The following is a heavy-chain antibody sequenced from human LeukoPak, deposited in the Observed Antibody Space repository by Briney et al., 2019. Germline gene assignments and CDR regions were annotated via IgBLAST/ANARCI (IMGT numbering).Heavy chain of an antibody. V-gene: IGHV3-64*01. CDR1: GFTFSSYA. CDR3: AKGSKEVLFTRDHYMDV. Sequence: PGGSLRLSCAASGFTFSSYAMHWVRQAPGKGLEYVSAISSNGGSTYYANSVKGRFTISRDNSKNTLYLHMNSLRAEDTAVYYCAKGSKEVLFTRDHYMDVWGKGTTVTMSS. CDR2: ISSNGGST. J-gene: IGHJ6*03. D-gene: IGHD3-3*01.